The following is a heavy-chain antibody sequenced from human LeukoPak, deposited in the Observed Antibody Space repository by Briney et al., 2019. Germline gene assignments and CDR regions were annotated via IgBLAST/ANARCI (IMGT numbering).Heavy chain of an antibody. CDR2: IYTSGST. Sequence: SETLSLTCTVSGVSISSYYLSWIRQPAGKGLEWVGCIYTSGSTNYNPSLKSLVTMSVDTSKNQFSLKLSSVTAADTAVYYCARSKDIRMGSKRGIEMDYWGQGTLVTVSS. D-gene: IGHD5-24*01. CDR3: ARSKDIRMGSKRGIEMDY. V-gene: IGHV4-4*07. J-gene: IGHJ4*02. CDR1: GVSISSYY.